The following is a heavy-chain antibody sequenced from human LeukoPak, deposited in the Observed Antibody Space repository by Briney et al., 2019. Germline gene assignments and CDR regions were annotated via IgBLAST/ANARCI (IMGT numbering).Heavy chain of an antibody. J-gene: IGHJ4*02. CDR1: GFTFSDYW. Sequence: GSLRLSCAASGFTFSDYWMHWIRQPPGKGLEWIGEINHSGSTNYNPSLKSRVTISVDTSKNQFSLKLSSVTAADTAVYYCARKLKTYYYGSGSYLGKPFDYWGQGTLVTVSS. CDR2: INHSGST. CDR3: ARKLKTYYYGSGSYLGKPFDY. V-gene: IGHV4-34*01. D-gene: IGHD3-10*01.